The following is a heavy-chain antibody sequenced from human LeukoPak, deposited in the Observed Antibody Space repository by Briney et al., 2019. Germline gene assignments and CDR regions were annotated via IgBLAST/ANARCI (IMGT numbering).Heavy chain of an antibody. Sequence: ASVKVSCKASGGTFSSYAISWVRQAPGQGLEWMGWINPNSGGTNYAQKFQGRVTMTRDTSISTAYMELSRLRSDDTAVYYCARDLDDWNDADEFDYWGQGTLVTVSS. V-gene: IGHV1-2*02. J-gene: IGHJ4*02. CDR3: ARDLDDWNDADEFDY. CDR2: INPNSGGT. D-gene: IGHD1-1*01. CDR1: GGTFSSYA.